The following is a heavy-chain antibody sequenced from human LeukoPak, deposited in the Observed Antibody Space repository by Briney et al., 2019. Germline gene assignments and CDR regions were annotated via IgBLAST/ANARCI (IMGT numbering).Heavy chain of an antibody. CDR2: ISAYNGNT. J-gene: IGHJ6*03. V-gene: IGHV1-18*01. CDR1: GYTFTSFG. D-gene: IGHD3-10*01. Sequence: ASVKVSCKASGYTFTSFGIGWVRQAPGQGLEWMGWISAYNGNTNYAQKLQGRVTMTTDTSTSTAYMELRSLRSDDTAVYYCARGVGYYGSGSYLYMDVWGKGTTVTVSS. CDR3: ARGVGYYGSGSYLYMDV.